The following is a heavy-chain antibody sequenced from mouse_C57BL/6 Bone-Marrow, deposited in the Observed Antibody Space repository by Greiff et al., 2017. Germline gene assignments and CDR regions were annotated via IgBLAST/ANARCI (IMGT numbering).Heavy chain of an antibody. CDR2: INPNNGGT. V-gene: IGHV1-26*01. CDR3: AREDYYGSSYGAMDY. Sequence: EVQLQQSGPELVKPGASVKISCKASGYTFTDYYMNWVKQSHGKSLEWIGDINPNNGGTSYNQKFKGKATLTVDKSSSTAYMELRSLTSEDSAVYYCAREDYYGSSYGAMDYWGQGTSVTVSS. J-gene: IGHJ4*01. D-gene: IGHD1-1*01. CDR1: GYTFTDYY.